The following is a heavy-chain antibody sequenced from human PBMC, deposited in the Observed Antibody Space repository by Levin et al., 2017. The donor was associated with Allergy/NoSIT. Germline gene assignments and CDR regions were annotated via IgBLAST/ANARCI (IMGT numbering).Heavy chain of an antibody. Sequence: GGSLRLSCVASGFTFSSHWMHWVRQAPGKGLVWVSRINSDGSNTNYADSVKGRFTISRDNAKNTLYVQMNSLRAEDTAIYYCARPPLTYCSAGSCYSDAFDIWGQGTMVTVSS. D-gene: IGHD2-15*01. J-gene: IGHJ3*02. CDR3: ARPPLTYCSAGSCYSDAFDI. V-gene: IGHV3-74*01. CDR2: INSDGSNT. CDR1: GFTFSSHW.